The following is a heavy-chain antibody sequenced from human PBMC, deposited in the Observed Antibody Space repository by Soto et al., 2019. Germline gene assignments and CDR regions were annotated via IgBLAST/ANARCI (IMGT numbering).Heavy chain of an antibody. CDR3: AREMVRIFGVVITQPYYYYYGMDV. V-gene: IGHV1-18*01. CDR2: ISAYNGNT. J-gene: IGHJ6*02. Sequence: ASVKVSCKASGYTFTSYGISWVRQAPGQGLEWMGRISAYNGNTNYAQKLQGRVTMTTDTSTSTAYMELRSLRSDDTAVYYCAREMVRIFGVVITQPYYYYYGMDVWGQGTTVTVSS. CDR1: GYTFTSYG. D-gene: IGHD3-3*01.